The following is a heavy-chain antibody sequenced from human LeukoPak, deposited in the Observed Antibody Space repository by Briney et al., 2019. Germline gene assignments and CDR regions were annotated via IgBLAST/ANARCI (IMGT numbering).Heavy chain of an antibody. J-gene: IGHJ3*02. V-gene: IGHV3-48*02. CDR1: GFTFSSYA. CDR2: ISSSSSTI. D-gene: IGHD3-16*01. CDR3: ARVAFGGDAFDI. Sequence: PGGSLRLSCAASGFTFSSYAMSWVRQAPGKGLEWVSYISSSSSTIYYADSVKGRSTISRDNAKNSLYLQMNSLRDEDTAVYYCARVAFGGDAFDIWGQGTMVTVSS.